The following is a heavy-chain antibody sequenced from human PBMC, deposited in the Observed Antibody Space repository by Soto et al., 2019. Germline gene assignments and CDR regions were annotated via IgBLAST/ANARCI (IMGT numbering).Heavy chain of an antibody. CDR3: AKLIYPLNSSGLDV. V-gene: IGHV3-30*18. Sequence: QVQLVQSGGGVVQPGRSLRLSCATSGFTFSSYDMQWVRHAPGKGLEWVALISYEGLNTYYADSVRGRFIISRDNSKNILYRQMHSLRPDDTAVYYCAKLIYPLNSSGLDVWGQGATVIVSS. CDR1: GFTFSSYD. J-gene: IGHJ6*02. CDR2: ISYEGLNT. D-gene: IGHD1-1*01.